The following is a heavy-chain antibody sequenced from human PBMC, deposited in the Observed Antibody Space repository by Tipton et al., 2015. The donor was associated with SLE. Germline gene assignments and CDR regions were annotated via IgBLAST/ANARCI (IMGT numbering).Heavy chain of an antibody. D-gene: IGHD3-3*02. CDR1: GGSITSRSYY. CDR3: ARMRSSHSKYILDY. J-gene: IGHJ4*02. Sequence: TLSLTCTVSGGSITSRSYYWGWIRQPPGKGLEWIGSLYYSGSTYYNPSLESRVTISVDTSKNHFSLKLSPVTAADTAVYYCARMRSSHSKYILDYWGQGTLVTVSS. V-gene: IGHV4-39*07. CDR2: LYYSGST.